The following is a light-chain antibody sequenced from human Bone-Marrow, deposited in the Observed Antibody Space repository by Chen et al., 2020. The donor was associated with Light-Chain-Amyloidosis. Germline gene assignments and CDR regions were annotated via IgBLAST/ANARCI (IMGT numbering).Light chain of an antibody. CDR1: QSITKF. Sequence: DIQMTQSPSSLSASVGDRVTITCRASQSITKFLNWYQQKPGKGPKLLIYTASSLQSGVPSRFSGSGSGTDFSITISSVQPEDLATYYCQQSYSTPTFGGGTKLEIK. CDR2: TAS. V-gene: IGKV1-39*01. CDR3: QQSYSTPT. J-gene: IGKJ4*01.